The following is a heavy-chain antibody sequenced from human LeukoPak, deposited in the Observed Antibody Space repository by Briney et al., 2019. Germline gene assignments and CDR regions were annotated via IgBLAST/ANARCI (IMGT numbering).Heavy chain of an antibody. CDR2: IYSGGST. CDR1: GFTVSSNY. V-gene: IGHV3-53*01. Sequence: GGSLRLSCAASGFTVSSNYMSWVRQAPGKGLKWVSVIYSGGSTYYADSVKGRFTISRDNSKNTLYLQMNSLRAEDTAVYYCARDTGGGLYRYSGSYFYFDYWGQGTLVTVSS. J-gene: IGHJ4*02. D-gene: IGHD1-26*01. CDR3: ARDTGGGLYRYSGSYFYFDY.